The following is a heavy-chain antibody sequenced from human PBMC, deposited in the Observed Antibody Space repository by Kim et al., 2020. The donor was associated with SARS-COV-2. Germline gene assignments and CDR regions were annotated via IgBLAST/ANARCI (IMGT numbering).Heavy chain of an antibody. V-gene: IGHV3-21*01. CDR3: AREGGGYPHYPHYFDY. CDR1: GFTFSSYS. Sequence: GGSLRLSCAASGFTFSSYSMNWVRQAPGKGLEWVSSISSSSSYIYYADSVKGRFTISRDNAKNSLYLQMNSLRAEDTAVYYCAREGGGYPHYPHYFDYWGQGTLVTVSS. D-gene: IGHD3-16*02. CDR2: ISSSSSYI. J-gene: IGHJ4*02.